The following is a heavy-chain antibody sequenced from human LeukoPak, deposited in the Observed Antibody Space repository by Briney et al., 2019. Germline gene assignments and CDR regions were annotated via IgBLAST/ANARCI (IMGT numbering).Heavy chain of an antibody. J-gene: IGHJ4*02. CDR3: TRESGGSYNDF. CDR2: ISPRGGT. Sequence: ASVKVSCKASEYTFTTYYIHWVRQAPGQGLEWMGIISPRGGTTYAQRFQGRVTLTRDTSTSTVYMELSSLTSDDTAIYYCTRESGGSYNDFWGQGTRVAVSS. D-gene: IGHD1-26*01. CDR1: EYTFTTYY. V-gene: IGHV1-46*01.